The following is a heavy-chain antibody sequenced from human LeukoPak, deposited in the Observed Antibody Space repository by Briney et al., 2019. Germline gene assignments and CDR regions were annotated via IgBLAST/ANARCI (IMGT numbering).Heavy chain of an antibody. V-gene: IGHV4-4*02. Sequence: KPSGTLSLTCAVSGASISSTNWWNWVRQPPGKGLEWIGEIYQSGSTNYIPSLKSRVTISVDTSKNQFSLRLTSVTAADTAVYYCARTSGNYRYYFDYWGRGTLVTVSS. D-gene: IGHD1-26*01. CDR2: IYQSGST. CDR1: GASISSTNW. CDR3: ARTSGNYRYYFDY. J-gene: IGHJ4*02.